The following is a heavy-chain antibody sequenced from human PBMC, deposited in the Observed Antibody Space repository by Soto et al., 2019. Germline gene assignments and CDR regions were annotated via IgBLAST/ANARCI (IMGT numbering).Heavy chain of an antibody. J-gene: IGHJ6*02. CDR2: IYSGGST. Sequence: EVQLVESGGGLIQPGGSLRLSCAASGFTVSSHYMSWVRHAPGKGLEWVSVIYSGGSTYYADSVKGRFTISRDNSKNTLYLQMNSLRADDTAMYYCARDGNSGYYFDYGMDVWGQGTTVTVSS. CDR3: ARDGNSGYYFDYGMDV. D-gene: IGHD5-12*01. CDR1: GFTVSSHY. V-gene: IGHV3-53*01.